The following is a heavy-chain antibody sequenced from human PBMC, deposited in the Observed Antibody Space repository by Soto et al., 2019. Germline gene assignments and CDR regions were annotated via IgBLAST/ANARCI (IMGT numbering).Heavy chain of an antibody. Sequence: QVQLVQSGADVKKPGASVKVSCKASGYTFTSYARHCVRQAPGQRLEWIGWINAGNGNTKYSQKFQGRVTIARDTTASTAYMELSSLRSEVTAVYYWARVGDYYYGMEVWGRGTTATVSS. V-gene: IGHV1-3*01. D-gene: IGHD4-17*01. CDR3: ARVGDYYYGMEV. CDR2: INAGNGNT. CDR1: GYTFTSYA. J-gene: IGHJ6*02.